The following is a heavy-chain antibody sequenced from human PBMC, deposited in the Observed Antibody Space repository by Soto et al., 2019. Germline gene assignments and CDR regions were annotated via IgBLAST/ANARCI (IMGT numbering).Heavy chain of an antibody. CDR1: GFTFSDYY. Sequence: PGGSLRLSCAASGFTFSDYYMSWIRQAPGKGLEWVSYISSSGSTIYYADSVKGRFTISRDNAKNSLYLQMNSLRAEDTAVYYCARDRGDWFGELPSRKNYYYYGMDVWGQGTTVTVSS. CDR2: ISSSGSTI. J-gene: IGHJ6*02. CDR3: ARDRGDWFGELPSRKNYYYYGMDV. V-gene: IGHV3-11*01. D-gene: IGHD3-10*01.